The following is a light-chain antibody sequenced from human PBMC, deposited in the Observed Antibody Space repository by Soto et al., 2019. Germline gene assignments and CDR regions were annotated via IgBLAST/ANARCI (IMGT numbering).Light chain of an antibody. CDR3: QQSYSAPYT. CDR1: QNIDRY. V-gene: IGKV1-39*01. CDR2: GAA. Sequence: DIQMTQSPSSLSASVGDRVSISCRTSQNIDRYLNWYQQKPGKAPQVLISGAASLRSGVPSRFSGSGSGTEFTLSISSLQPEDFATYFCQQSYSAPYTFGQGTRLEI. J-gene: IGKJ2*01.